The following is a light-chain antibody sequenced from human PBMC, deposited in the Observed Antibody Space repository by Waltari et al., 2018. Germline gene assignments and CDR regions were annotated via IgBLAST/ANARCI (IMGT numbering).Light chain of an antibody. CDR1: QPITTW. CDR3: QQYSSFWT. V-gene: IGKV1-5*01. J-gene: IGKJ1*01. Sequence: DIQMTQSPSTLSASVGDRVTISCRASQPITTWVAWYQQKPGQAPHLLIYDASRLEFGVPTRYSGSVSGTEFTLTISSLRPDDFATYYCQQYSSFWTFGQGTKVEIK. CDR2: DAS.